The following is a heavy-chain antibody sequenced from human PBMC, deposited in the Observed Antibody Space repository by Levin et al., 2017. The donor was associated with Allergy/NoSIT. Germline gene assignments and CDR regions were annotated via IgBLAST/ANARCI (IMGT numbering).Heavy chain of an antibody. Sequence: GGSLRLSCAASGFTFSSYGMHWVRQAPGKGLEWVAVISYDGSNKYYADSVKGRFTISRDNSKNTLYLQMNSLRAEDTAVYYCAKNLWFGELYYDYWGQGTLVTVSS. J-gene: IGHJ4*02. CDR1: GFTFSSYG. V-gene: IGHV3-30*18. CDR2: ISYDGSNK. CDR3: AKNLWFGELYYDY. D-gene: IGHD3-10*01.